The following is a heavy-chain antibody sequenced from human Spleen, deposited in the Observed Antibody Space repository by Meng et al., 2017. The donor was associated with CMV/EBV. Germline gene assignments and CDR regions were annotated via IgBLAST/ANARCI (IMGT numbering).Heavy chain of an antibody. J-gene: IGHJ6*02. CDR2: ISYDGSNK. CDR3: ARSPLMPAGTTRYYYYGMDV. CDR1: GFTFSSYA. Sequence: GGSLRLSCAASGFTFSSYAMHWVRQAPGKGLEWVAVISYDGSNKYYADSVKGRFTISRDNSKNTLYLQMNSLRAEDTAVYYCARSPLMPAGTTRYYYYGMDVWGQGTTVTVSS. V-gene: IGHV3-30*04. D-gene: IGHD1-7*01.